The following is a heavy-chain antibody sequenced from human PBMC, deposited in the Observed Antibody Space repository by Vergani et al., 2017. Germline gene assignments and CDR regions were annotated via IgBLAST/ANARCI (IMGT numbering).Heavy chain of an antibody. V-gene: IGHV5-10-1*01. J-gene: IGHJ4*02. D-gene: IGHD6-13*01. CDR2: IDPSDSYT. CDR1: GYSFTSYW. Sequence: EVQLVQSGAEVKKPGESLRISCKGSGYSFTSYWISWVRQMPGKGLEWMGRIDPSDSYTNYSPSFQGHVTISADKSIRTAYLQWSSLKASDTAMYYCAKYSSSYWYVDYWGQGTLVTVSS. CDR3: AKYSSSYWYVDY.